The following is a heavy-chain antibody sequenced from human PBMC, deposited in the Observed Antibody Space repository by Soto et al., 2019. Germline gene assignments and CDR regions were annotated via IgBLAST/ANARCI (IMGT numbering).Heavy chain of an antibody. CDR3: AILTKPTAVTTAFRGGYGLDV. V-gene: IGHV4-61*01. J-gene: IGHJ6*02. D-gene: IGHD4-17*01. Sequence: QVQLQESGPGLVKPSETLSLTCTVSGGSVSSGNYFWSWIRQPPGKGLEWIGYIHSSGSTNYNPPPQGRVPLSVDTSRNQFSLKLTSVTAADTAVYYCAILTKPTAVTTAFRGGYGLDVWGQGTTVTVSS. CDR1: GGSVSSGNYF. CDR2: IHSSGST.